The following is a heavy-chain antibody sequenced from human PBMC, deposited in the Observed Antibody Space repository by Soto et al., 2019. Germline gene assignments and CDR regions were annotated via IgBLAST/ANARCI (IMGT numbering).Heavy chain of an antibody. V-gene: IGHV3-66*01. CDR3: ARSITIFGVALYWYFDL. CDR2: IYSGGST. D-gene: IGHD3-3*01. CDR1: GFTVSSNY. J-gene: IGHJ2*01. Sequence: PWGSLRLSCAASGFTVSSNYMSWVRQAPGKGLEWVSVIYSGGSTYYADSVKGRFTISRDNSKNTLYLQMNSLRAEDTAVYYCARSITIFGVALYWYFDLWGRGTLVTVS.